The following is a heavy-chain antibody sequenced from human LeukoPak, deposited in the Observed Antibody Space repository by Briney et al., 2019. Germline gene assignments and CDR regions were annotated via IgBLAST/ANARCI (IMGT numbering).Heavy chain of an antibody. CDR1: GATLSKIS. CDR3: ATGAIVFDY. J-gene: IGHJ4*02. D-gene: IGHD3-22*01. V-gene: IGHV1-24*01. CDR2: VGHEDGTT. Sequence: ASVRVSCKVSGATLSKISIDWVRQAHGKGLEWMGSVGHEDGTTIHAQKFQGRFNMTVDTATDTAYMEMSSLMSEDTAIYYCATGAIVFDYWGQGTLVTVSP.